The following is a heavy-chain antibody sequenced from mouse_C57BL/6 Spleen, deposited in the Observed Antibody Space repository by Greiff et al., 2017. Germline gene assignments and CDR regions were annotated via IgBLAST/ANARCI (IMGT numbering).Heavy chain of an antibody. V-gene: IGHV5-9*01. Sequence: EVMLVESGGGLVKPGGSLKLSCAASGFTFSSYTMSWVRQTPGKRLEWVATISGGGGNTYYPDSVKGRFTISRDNAKNTLYLQMSSLRSEDTALYYCARVYYDYAEAMDYWGQGTSVTVSS. J-gene: IGHJ4*01. CDR2: ISGGGGNT. D-gene: IGHD2-4*01. CDR1: GFTFSSYT. CDR3: ARVYYDYAEAMDY.